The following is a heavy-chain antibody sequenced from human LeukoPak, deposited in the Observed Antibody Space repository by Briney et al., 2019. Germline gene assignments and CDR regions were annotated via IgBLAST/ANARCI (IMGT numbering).Heavy chain of an antibody. Sequence: GGSLRLSCAASGLSFSTYSMNWVRQAPGKGLEWVSLISWDGGSTYYADSVKGRFTISRDNSKNSLYLQMNSLRAEDTALYYCAKEGSDQARLYYYYYMDVWGKGTTVTVSS. D-gene: IGHD2-2*01. V-gene: IGHV3-43D*03. J-gene: IGHJ6*03. CDR3: AKEGSDQARLYYYYYMDV. CDR2: ISWDGGST. CDR1: GLSFSTYS.